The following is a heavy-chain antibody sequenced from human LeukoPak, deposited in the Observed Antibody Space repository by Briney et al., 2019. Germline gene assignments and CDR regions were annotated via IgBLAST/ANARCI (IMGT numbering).Heavy chain of an antibody. D-gene: IGHD2-15*01. V-gene: IGHV3-7*01. CDR3: ARVTQVVVTAIGNWFDP. J-gene: IGHJ5*02. CDR1: GFTFSIYW. Sequence: GGSLRLSCAASGFTFSIYWMSWVRQAPGKGLEWVANIKQDGSQKYYVDSVKGRFTISRDNANNLLYLLMNSLRAEDTAVYYCARVTQVVVTAIGNWFDPWGQGTLVTVSS. CDR2: IKQDGSQK.